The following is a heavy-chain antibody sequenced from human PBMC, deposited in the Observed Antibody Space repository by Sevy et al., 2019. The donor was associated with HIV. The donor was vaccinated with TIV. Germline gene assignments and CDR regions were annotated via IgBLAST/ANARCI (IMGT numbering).Heavy chain of an antibody. J-gene: IGHJ6*02. CDR2: ISWNSGSI. Sequence: GGSLRLSCAASGFTFDDYAMHWVRQAPGKGLEWVSGISWNSGSIGYADSVKGRFTISRDNAKNSLYLQMNSLRAEDTAVCYCAKDIVGSSSPTAAYLDGCCGLDVWGQGTMVTVSS. CDR3: AKDIVGSSSPTAAYLDGCCGLDV. D-gene: IGHD3-3*02. V-gene: IGHV3-9*01. CDR1: GFTFDDYA.